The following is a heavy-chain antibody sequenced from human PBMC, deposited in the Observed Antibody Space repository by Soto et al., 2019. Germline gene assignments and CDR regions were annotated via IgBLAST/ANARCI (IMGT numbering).Heavy chain of an antibody. Sequence: GGSLRLSCAASGFTFSSYAMHWVRQAPGKGLERVAVISFYGSIGYADSVKGRFTISRDNAKNSLYLQMNSLRAEDTALFYCAKEVAAAGTLSNYYGMDVWGQGTTVTVSS. D-gene: IGHD6-13*01. CDR1: GFTFSSYA. V-gene: IGHV3-30-3*01. J-gene: IGHJ6*02. CDR3: AKEVAAAGTLSNYYGMDV. CDR2: ISFYGSI.